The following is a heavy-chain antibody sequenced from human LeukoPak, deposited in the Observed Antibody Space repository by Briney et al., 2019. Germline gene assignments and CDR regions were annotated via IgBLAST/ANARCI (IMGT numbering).Heavy chain of an antibody. J-gene: IGHJ4*02. CDR2: IIPIFGTA. Sequence: GASVKVSCKASGGTFSSYAISWVRQAPGQGLEWMGGIIPIFGTANYAQKFQGRVTITADESTSTAYMELSSLRSDDAAVYFCARGPIGGLRKGFDIWGQGTLVTVSS. CDR1: GGTFSSYA. CDR3: ARGPIGGLRKGFDI. D-gene: IGHD1-26*01. V-gene: IGHV1-69*13.